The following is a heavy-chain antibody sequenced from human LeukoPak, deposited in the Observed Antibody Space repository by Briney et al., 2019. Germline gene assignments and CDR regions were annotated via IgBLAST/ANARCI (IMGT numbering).Heavy chain of an antibody. CDR3: AKRVGGVNNFDY. CDR1: GYTFTSYG. Sequence: ASVNVSCKASGYTFTSYGISWVRQAPGQGLEWMGWISAYNGNTNYAQKLQGRVTMTTDTSTSTAYMELRSLRSDDTAVYYCAKRVGGVNNFDYWGQGTLVTVSS. V-gene: IGHV1-18*01. D-gene: IGHD3-16*01. J-gene: IGHJ4*02. CDR2: ISAYNGNT.